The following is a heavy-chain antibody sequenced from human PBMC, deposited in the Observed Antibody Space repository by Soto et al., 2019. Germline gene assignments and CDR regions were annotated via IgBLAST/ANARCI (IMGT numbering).Heavy chain of an antibody. D-gene: IGHD1-1*01. J-gene: IGHJ4*02. CDR1: GFTFSSYA. Sequence: EVQLLESGGGLVQPGGSLRLSCAASGFTFSSYATSWVRQAPGKGLEWVSAISGSGGSTYYADSVKGRFTISRDNSKNTLYLQMNSLRAEDTAVYYCAKVSDWNNYFDYWGQGTLVTVSS. V-gene: IGHV3-23*01. CDR3: AKVSDWNNYFDY. CDR2: ISGSGGST.